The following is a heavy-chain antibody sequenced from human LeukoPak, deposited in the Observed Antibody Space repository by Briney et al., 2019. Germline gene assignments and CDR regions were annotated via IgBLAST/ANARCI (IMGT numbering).Heavy chain of an antibody. CDR3: ARSLGSGSYYGIDV. D-gene: IGHD3-10*01. Sequence: SETLSLTCSVSAGSISSNYWSWIRQPPGKGLEWIGYIYYSGSTTYNPSLKSRATMSVDTSKNQFSLQLTSVTAADTAVYYCARSLGSGSYYGIDVWGQGTTVTVSS. J-gene: IGHJ6*02. CDR1: AGSISSNY. V-gene: IGHV4-59*01. CDR2: IYYSGST.